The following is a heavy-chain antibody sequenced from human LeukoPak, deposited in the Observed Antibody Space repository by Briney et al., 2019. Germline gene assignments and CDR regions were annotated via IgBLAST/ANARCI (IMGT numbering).Heavy chain of an antibody. J-gene: IGHJ6*03. V-gene: IGHV3-73*01. Sequence: GGSLRLFCAASGFTFSGSAMHWVRQASGKGLEWVGRIRSKANSYATAYAASVKGRFTISRGDSKNTAYLQMNSLKTEDTAVYYCTSPPAFQTRSSYYYYYMDVWGKGTTVTVSS. D-gene: IGHD2/OR15-2a*01. CDR3: TSPPAFQTRSSYYYYYMDV. CDR1: GFTFSGSA. CDR2: IRSKANSYAT.